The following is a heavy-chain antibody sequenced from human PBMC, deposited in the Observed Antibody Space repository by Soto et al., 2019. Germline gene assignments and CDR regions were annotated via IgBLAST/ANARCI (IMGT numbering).Heavy chain of an antibody. D-gene: IGHD2-2*03. Sequence: ASVKVSCKASGYTFTGYYMHWVRQAPGQGLEWMGWINPNSGGTNYAQKFQGWVTMTRDTSISTAYMELSRLRSDDTAVYYCARAGGYCSSTSCYGNWFDPWGQGTLVTVSS. CDR2: INPNSGGT. J-gene: IGHJ5*02. CDR3: ARAGGYCSSTSCYGNWFDP. CDR1: GYTFTGYY. V-gene: IGHV1-2*04.